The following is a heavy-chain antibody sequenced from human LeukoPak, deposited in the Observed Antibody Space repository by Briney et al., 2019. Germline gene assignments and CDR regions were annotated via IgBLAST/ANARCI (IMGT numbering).Heavy chain of an antibody. V-gene: IGHV1-69*05. J-gene: IGHJ4*02. CDR1: GGTFSSYA. Sequence: WASVKVSCKASGGTFSSYAIRRVRQAPGQGLEWMGGIIPVFGPTNYAQKFQGRVTITTDESTSTAYMELSSLGSEDTAVYYCARGPSYYDSSGLLDYWGQGTLVTVSS. D-gene: IGHD3-22*01. CDR2: IIPVFGPT. CDR3: ARGPSYYDSSGLLDY.